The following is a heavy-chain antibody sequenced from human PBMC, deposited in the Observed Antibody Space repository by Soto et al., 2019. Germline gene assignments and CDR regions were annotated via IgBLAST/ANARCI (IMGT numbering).Heavy chain of an antibody. CDR3: AKGWGDY. J-gene: IGHJ4*02. V-gene: IGHV3-23*01. D-gene: IGHD7-27*01. Sequence: EVQLLESGGGLVQPGGSLRLSCAASGFTFSSYTMSWVRQGPGKGLEWVSGISSSGGSTVYADSVKGRFTISRDNFKNTLYLQRNSLRAADTAVYYCAKGWGDYWGQGTPVTVSS. CDR1: GFTFSSYT. CDR2: ISSSGGST.